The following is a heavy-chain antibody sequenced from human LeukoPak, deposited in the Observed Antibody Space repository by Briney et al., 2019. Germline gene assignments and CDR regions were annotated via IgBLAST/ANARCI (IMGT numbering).Heavy chain of an antibody. J-gene: IGHJ4*02. Sequence: SETLSLTCTVSGGSISSSSYYWGWIRQPPGKGLEWMGSIYYSGSTYYNPSLKSRVTISVDTSKNHFSLKLSSVTAADTAVYYCAREGGPYRPLDYSGQGTLVTVAS. CDR3: AREGGPYRPLDY. CDR2: IYYSGST. V-gene: IGHV4-39*02. CDR1: GGSISSSSYY.